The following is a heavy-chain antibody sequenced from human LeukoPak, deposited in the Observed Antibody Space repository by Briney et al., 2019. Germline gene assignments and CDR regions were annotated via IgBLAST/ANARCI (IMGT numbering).Heavy chain of an antibody. CDR2: INPNSGGT. CDR3: ARMYLRSSFRYFDY. CDR1: GYTFTGYY. J-gene: IGHJ4*02. D-gene: IGHD6-6*01. Sequence: ASVKVSCKASGYTFTGYYMHWVRQAPGQGLEWMGWINPNSGGTNYAQKFQGRVTMTRDTSISTAYMELSRLRSDDTAVYYCARMYLRSSFRYFDYWCQGTLVTVSS. V-gene: IGHV1-2*02.